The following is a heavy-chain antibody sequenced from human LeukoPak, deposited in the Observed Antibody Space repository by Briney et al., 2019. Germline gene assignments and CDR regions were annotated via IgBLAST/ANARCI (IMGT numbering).Heavy chain of an antibody. CDR2: IYYSGST. Sequence: SETLSLTCTVSGGSISSGDYYWSWIRQPPGKGLEWIGYIYYSGSTNYNPSLKSRVTISVDTSKNQFSLKLSSVTAAETAVYYCARAPRDSSGWYPFDYWGQGTLVTVSS. CDR1: GGSISSGDYY. CDR3: ARAPRDSSGWYPFDY. V-gene: IGHV4-61*08. D-gene: IGHD6-19*01. J-gene: IGHJ4*02.